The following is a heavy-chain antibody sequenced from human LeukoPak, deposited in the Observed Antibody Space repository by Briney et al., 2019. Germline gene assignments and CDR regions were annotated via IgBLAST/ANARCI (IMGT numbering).Heavy chain of an antibody. CDR1: GYTFSDFG. V-gene: IGHV1-18*01. CDR2: ISGNNDNP. J-gene: IGHJ4*02. D-gene: IGHD1-26*01. Sequence: ASVKVSCKTSGYTFSDFGINWVRQAPGQGLEWMGWISGNNDNPNYGQKFQGRFTVTTDSSTSTAYMELRNLTFDDTAVYYCARDGTSADDYWGQGTLVTVSS. CDR3: ARDGTSADDY.